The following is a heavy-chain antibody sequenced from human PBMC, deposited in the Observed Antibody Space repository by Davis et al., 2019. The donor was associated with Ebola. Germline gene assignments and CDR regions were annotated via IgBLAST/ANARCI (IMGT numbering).Heavy chain of an antibody. Sequence: PGGSLRLSCAASGFTFSNFHIHWVRQTPGKGLVWVARIDPDGTGTNYADSVKGRFTISRDNSKSTVYLDMNSLRAEDTAVYYCARDGGNALRLLEWLSDYYYGMDVWGQGTTVTVSS. J-gene: IGHJ6*02. V-gene: IGHV3-74*01. CDR3: ARDGGNALRLLEWLSDYYYGMDV. CDR2: IDPDGTGT. CDR1: GFTFSNFH. D-gene: IGHD3-3*01.